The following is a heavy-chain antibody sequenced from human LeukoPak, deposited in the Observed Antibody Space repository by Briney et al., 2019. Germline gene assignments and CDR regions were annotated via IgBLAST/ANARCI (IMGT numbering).Heavy chain of an antibody. D-gene: IGHD6-19*01. CDR1: GFTFSSYG. Sequence: GGSLRLSCAASGFTFSSYGMHWVRQAPGKGLEWVAVISYDGSNKYYADSVKGRFTISRDNSKNTLYLQMNSLRAEDTAVYYCAGLYSSGWSDYWGQGTLVTVSS. CDR3: AGLYSSGWSDY. J-gene: IGHJ4*02. V-gene: IGHV3-30*03. CDR2: ISYDGSNK.